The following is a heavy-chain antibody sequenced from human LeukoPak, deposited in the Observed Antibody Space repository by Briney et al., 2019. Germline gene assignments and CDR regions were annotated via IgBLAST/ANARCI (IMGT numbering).Heavy chain of an antibody. Sequence: GGSLRLSCAAAGFTFSSYAMHWVRQAPGKGLEWVAVISYDGSNKYYADSVKGRFTISRDNSKNTLYLQMNSLRAEDTAVYYCARGTTHSARDWFDPWGQGTVVTVSS. CDR1: GFTFSSYA. CDR2: ISYDGSNK. CDR3: ARGTTHSARDWFDP. J-gene: IGHJ5*02. D-gene: IGHD2-2*01. V-gene: IGHV3-30-3*01.